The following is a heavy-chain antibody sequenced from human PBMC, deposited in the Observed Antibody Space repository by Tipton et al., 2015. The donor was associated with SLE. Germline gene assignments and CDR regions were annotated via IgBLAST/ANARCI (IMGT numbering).Heavy chain of an antibody. CDR2: FSKIGIT. J-gene: IGHJ4*02. CDR3: ARDEYRYDTTGYHLLGHFDF. D-gene: IGHD3-22*01. CDR1: GDSINTYY. Sequence: TLSLTCSVSGDSINTYYWSWIRQPPGGRLEWIGYFSKIGITKYNPSLKSRATISVDMSLNHVSLRVNSVTAADTAVYYCARDEYRYDTTGYHLLGHFDFWGQGTLVTVSS. V-gene: IGHV4-59*01.